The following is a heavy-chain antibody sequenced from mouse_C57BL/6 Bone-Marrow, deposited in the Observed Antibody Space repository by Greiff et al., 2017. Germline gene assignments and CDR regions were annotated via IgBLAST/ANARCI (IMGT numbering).Heavy chain of an antibody. V-gene: IGHV10-1*01. CDR2: IRSKSNNYAT. J-gene: IGHJ4*01. Sequence: EVNLVESGGGLVQPKGSLKLSCAASGFSFNTYAMNWVRQAPGKGLEWVARIRSKSNNYATYYADSVKDRFTISRDDSESMLYLQMNNLKTEDTAMYYCVRHEGPLGAMDYWGQGTSVTVSS. CDR3: VRHEGPLGAMDY. D-gene: IGHD3-3*01. CDR1: GFSFNTYA.